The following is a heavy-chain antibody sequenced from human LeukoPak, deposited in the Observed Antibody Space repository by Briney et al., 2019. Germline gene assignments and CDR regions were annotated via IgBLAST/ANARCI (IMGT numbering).Heavy chain of an antibody. CDR3: AREDRSGWDY. J-gene: IGHJ4*02. D-gene: IGHD6-19*01. CDR1: GYTFTGYY. Sequence: ASVKVSCKASGYTFTGYYLYWVRQAPGQGLEWMGWMNPNSGNTGYAQKFQGRVTMTRNTSISTAYMELSSLRSEDTAVYYCAREDRSGWDYWGQGTLVTVSS. CDR2: MNPNSGNT. V-gene: IGHV1-8*02.